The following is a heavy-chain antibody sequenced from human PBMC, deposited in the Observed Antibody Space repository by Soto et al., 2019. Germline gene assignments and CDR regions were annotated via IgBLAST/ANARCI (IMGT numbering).Heavy chain of an antibody. D-gene: IGHD5-18*01. Sequence: PSETLSLTCTVSGASVSTGAYYWGWVRQRPGRGLEWIGYVYESGYTYYNMSLKSRLTISLDRSNNQFSLGLTSVTAADTDVYYCVRALRHTAMVYPWFDPWGQGTLVTVSS. J-gene: IGHJ5*02. CDR1: GASVSTGAYY. CDR2: VYESGYT. CDR3: VRALRHTAMVYPWFDP. V-gene: IGHV4-31*03.